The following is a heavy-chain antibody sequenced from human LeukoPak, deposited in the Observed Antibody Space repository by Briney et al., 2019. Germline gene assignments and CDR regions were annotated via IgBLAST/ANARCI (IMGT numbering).Heavy chain of an antibody. V-gene: IGHV3-23*01. Sequence: GGSLRLSCAASGFTFSSYWMSWVRQAPGKGLEWVSAISGSGGSTYYADSVKGRFTISRDNSKNTLYLQMNSLRAEDTAVYYCAKLVGSGSYYTYWGQGTLVTVSS. CDR2: ISGSGGST. CDR3: AKLVGSGSYYTY. J-gene: IGHJ4*02. CDR1: GFTFSSYW. D-gene: IGHD3-10*01.